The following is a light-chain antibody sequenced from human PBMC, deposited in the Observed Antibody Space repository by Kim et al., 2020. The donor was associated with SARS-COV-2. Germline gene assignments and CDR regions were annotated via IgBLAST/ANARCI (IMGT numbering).Light chain of an antibody. CDR1: SLRSYY. V-gene: IGLV3-19*01. Sequence: SSELTQDPAVSVALGQTVRITCQGDSLRSYYATWYQHKPGQAPILVIYGKNNRPSGIPDRFSGSSSGNTASLTITGTQAGHEADSYCNSRDSHTDVVFGG. J-gene: IGLJ2*01. CDR3: NSRDSHTDVV. CDR2: GKN.